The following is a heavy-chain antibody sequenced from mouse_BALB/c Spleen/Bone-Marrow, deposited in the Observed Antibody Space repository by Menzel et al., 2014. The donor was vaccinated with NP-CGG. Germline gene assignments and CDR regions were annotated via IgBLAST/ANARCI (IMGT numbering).Heavy chain of an antibody. CDR1: GFTFSSYY. J-gene: IGHJ4*01. CDR2: INSNGGST. V-gene: IGHV5-6-2*01. Sequence: EVKLMESGGGLVKLGGSLKLSCAASGFTFSSYYMSWVRQTPEKRLELVAAINSNGGSTYYPDTVKGRFTISRDNAKNTLYLQMSSLKSEDTALYYCARPQTAPRYYYAMDYWGQGTSVTVSS. CDR3: ARPQTAPRYYYAMDY. D-gene: IGHD3-2*01.